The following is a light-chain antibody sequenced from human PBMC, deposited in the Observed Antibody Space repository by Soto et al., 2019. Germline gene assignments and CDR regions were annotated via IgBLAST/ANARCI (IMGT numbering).Light chain of an antibody. V-gene: IGKV3-15*01. J-gene: IGKJ1*01. CDR2: GAS. Sequence: EIVMTQSPATLSVSPGERATLSCRASQSVSSDLAWYHQKPGQAPRLLIYGASTRATGIPARFSGSGSGTELTITISSLQSEDCEVYDCQQYNNWPRTFGQGTKVDIK. CDR1: QSVSSD. CDR3: QQYNNWPRT.